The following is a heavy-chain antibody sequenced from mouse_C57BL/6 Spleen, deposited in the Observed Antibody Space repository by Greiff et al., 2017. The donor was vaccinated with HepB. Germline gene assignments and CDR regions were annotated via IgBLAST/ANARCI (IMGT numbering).Heavy chain of an antibody. CDR3: ARPHYGNYGWYFDV. V-gene: IGHV1-54*01. CDR2: INPGSGGT. Sequence: VQLQQSGAELVRPGTSVKVSCKASGYAFTNYLIEWVKQRPGQGLEWIGVINPGSGGTNYNEKFKGKATLTADKSSSTAYMQLSSLTSEDSAVYFCARPHYGNYGWYFDVWGTGTTVTVSS. D-gene: IGHD2-1*01. J-gene: IGHJ1*03. CDR1: GYAFTNYL.